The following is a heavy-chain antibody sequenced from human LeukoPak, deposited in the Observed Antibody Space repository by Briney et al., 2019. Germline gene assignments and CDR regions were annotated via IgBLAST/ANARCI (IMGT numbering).Heavy chain of an antibody. CDR2: ISGSGGST. CDR1: GFTFSSYA. Sequence: RGSLRLSCAASGFTFSSYAMSWVRQAPGKGLEWVSAISGSGGSTYYADSVKGRFTISRDNSKNTLYLQMNSLRAEDTAVYYCARPPRGYSYQPPDYWGQGTLVTVSS. CDR3: ARPPRGYSYQPPDY. D-gene: IGHD5-18*01. V-gene: IGHV3-23*01. J-gene: IGHJ4*02.